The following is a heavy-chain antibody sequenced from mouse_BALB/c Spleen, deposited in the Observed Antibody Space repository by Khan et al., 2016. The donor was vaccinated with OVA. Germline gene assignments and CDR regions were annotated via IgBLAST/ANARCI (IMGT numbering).Heavy chain of an antibody. D-gene: IGHD2-14*01. J-gene: IGHJ3*01. V-gene: IGHV1-31*01. CDR3: PRHVYVAWFTY. CDR2: IDPFSGAT. Sequence: VQLQQSGPELMKPGASVKISCKASGYSFTSYYIHWMIESHGTSLEWIGYIDPFSGATTYNQKFKGKATLTVDKSSNTAYIHLRNLTSEDSAVYYCPRHVYVAWFTYWGQGTLVTVSA. CDR1: GYSFTSYY.